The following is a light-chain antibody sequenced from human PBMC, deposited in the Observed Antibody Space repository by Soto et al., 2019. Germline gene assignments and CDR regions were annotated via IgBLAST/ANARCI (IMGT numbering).Light chain of an antibody. CDR2: DAS. J-gene: IGKJ4*01. CDR3: QQYGSSPLT. Sequence: EIVLTQSPATLSLSPGERATLSCRASQSINGYLAWYQHKPGQAPRLLIDDASNRATGIPARFSGSGSGTDFTLTISRLEPEDFAVYYCQQYGSSPLTFGGGTKVDIK. V-gene: IGKV3-20*01. CDR1: QSINGY.